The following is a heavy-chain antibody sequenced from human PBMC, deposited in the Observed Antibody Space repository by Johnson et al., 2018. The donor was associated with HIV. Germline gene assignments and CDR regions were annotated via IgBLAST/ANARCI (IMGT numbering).Heavy chain of an antibody. J-gene: IGHJ3*02. Sequence: VQLVESGGAVVRPGGSLRLSCAASGFTFDDYGMSWVRQVPGKGLEWVSGISWNGGSTGYADSVRGRFTISRDNSKNTLYLQMNSLRAEDTAVYYRARDRAWNYEGAFDIWGQGTMVTVSS. CDR3: ARDRAWNYEGAFDI. V-gene: IGHV3-20*04. CDR1: GFTFDDYG. D-gene: IGHD1-7*01. CDR2: ISWNGGST.